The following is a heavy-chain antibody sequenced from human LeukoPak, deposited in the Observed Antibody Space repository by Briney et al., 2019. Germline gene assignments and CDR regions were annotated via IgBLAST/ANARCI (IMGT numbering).Heavy chain of an antibody. CDR1: GGSISSSSYY. CDR2: IYYSGST. CDR3: ARSGTYYDFWSGYYARFDY. V-gene: IGHV4-39*01. D-gene: IGHD3-3*01. J-gene: IGHJ4*02. Sequence: SETLSLTCTVSGGSISSSSYYWGWIRQPPGKGLEWIGSIYYSGSTYYNPSLKSRVTISVDTSKNQFSLKLSSVTAADTAVYYCARSGTYYDFWSGYYARFDYWGQGTLVTVSS.